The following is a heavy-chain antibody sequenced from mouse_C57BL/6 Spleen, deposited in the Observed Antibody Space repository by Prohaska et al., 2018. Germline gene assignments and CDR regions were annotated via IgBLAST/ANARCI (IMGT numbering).Heavy chain of an antibody. CDR1: GYTFTDYE. D-gene: IGHD2-4*01. CDR2: IDPETGGT. Sequence: QVQLQQSGAELVRPGASVTLSCKASGYTFTDYEMHWVKQTPVHGLEWIGAIDPETGGTAYNQKFKGKAILTADKSSSTAYMELRSTTSEDSAVYYCTPWDYDGFAYWGQGTLVTVSA. J-gene: IGHJ3*01. CDR3: TPWDYDGFAY. V-gene: IGHV1-15*01.